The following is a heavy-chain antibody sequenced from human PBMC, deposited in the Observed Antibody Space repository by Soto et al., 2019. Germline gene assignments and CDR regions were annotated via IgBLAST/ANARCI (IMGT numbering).Heavy chain of an antibody. CDR3: ARHSAMFE. Sequence: TLYTTSPHSSASISRTTPYSGWIRQSPGKGLEWIGSIDYSGTTYYSPSLKSRVIISVDTSKNQFSLRLSSVTAADTASYYCARHSAMFEWGQGTPVTVS. J-gene: IGHJ4*02. V-gene: IGHV4-39*01. CDR2: IDYSGTT. CDR1: SASISRTTPY. D-gene: IGHD3-10*02.